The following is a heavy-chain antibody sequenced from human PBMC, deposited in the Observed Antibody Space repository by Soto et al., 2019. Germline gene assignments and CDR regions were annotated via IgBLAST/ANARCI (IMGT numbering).Heavy chain of an antibody. Sequence: EVQLVESGGGLVQPGGSLRLSCAASGFSFGAYWMHWVRQVPGKGLVWVSLINSDGSYIEYADSVRGRFTISRDNAKNTLYLQMNSLGPDDKAFYYCVKDWGRWFDPWGQGALVTVSS. V-gene: IGHV3-74*03. CDR2: INSDGSYI. D-gene: IGHD3-16*01. J-gene: IGHJ5*02. CDR1: GFSFGAYW. CDR3: VKDWGRWFDP.